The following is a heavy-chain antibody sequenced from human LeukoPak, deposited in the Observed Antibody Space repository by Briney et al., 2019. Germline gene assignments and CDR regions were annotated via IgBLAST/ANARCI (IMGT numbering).Heavy chain of an antibody. CDR1: GYTFTGYY. CDR3: ARDDYTGSSGGFDY. J-gene: IGHJ4*02. D-gene: IGHD5-12*01. CDR2: INPNSGGT. Sequence: GASVKVSCKASGYTFTGYYMHWVRQAPGQGLEWMGWINPNSGGTNYAQKFQGRVTMTRDTSISTAYMELSRLRSDDTAVYYCARDDYTGSSGGFDYWGQGTLVTVSS. V-gene: IGHV1-2*02.